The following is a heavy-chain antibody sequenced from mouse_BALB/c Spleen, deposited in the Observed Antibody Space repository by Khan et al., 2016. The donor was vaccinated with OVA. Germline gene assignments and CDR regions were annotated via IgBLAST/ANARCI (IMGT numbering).Heavy chain of an antibody. CDR1: GYTFTTYW. CDR2: INPTSGYT. V-gene: IGHV1-7*01. Sequence: QMQLEESGAELAKPGASVKMSCKASGYTFTTYWMHWVKQRPGQGLEWIGYINPTSGYTDYNEKFKDRATLSADRSSSTAYMQLSSLTSEDSAVYYCTRDRIDYWGQGTTRTVSS. CDR3: TRDRIDY. J-gene: IGHJ2*01.